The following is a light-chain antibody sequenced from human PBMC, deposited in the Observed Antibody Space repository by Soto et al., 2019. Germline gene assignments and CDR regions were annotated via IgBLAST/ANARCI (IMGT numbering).Light chain of an antibody. CDR3: QQYDTSST. J-gene: IGKJ4*01. CDR2: KAS. Sequence: DIQMTQSPSTLSASVGDRVTISCRASQSVGSWLAWYQQKPGQAPKLLIYKASSLESGVPSRFSGSGSGTEFTLTISSLQPDDFATYYCQQYDTSSTFGGGTKVDI. V-gene: IGKV1-5*03. CDR1: QSVGSW.